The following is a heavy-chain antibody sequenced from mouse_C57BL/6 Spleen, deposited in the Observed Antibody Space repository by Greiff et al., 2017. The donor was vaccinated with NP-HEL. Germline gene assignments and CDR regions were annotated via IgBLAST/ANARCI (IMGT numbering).Heavy chain of an antibody. CDR3: TRDYYGSSWTMDY. J-gene: IGHJ4*01. CDR2: ISSGGDYI. CDR1: GFTFSSYA. D-gene: IGHD1-1*01. Sequence: EVKLLESGEGLVKPGGSLKLSCAASGFTFSSYAMSWVRQTPEQRLEWVAYISSGGDYIYYAYTVKGRFTISRDNARNTLYLQMSSLKSEDTAMYYCTRDYYGSSWTMDYWGQGTSVTVSS. V-gene: IGHV5-9-1*02.